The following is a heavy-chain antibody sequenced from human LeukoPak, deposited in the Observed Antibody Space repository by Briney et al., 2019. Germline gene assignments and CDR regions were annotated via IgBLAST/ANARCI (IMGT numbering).Heavy chain of an antibody. CDR2: IKQDGSEK. CDR3: AGDVPWNYGSGSLRWFDP. D-gene: IGHD3-10*01. Sequence: PGGSLRLSCAASGFTFSSYWMSWVRQAPGKGLEWVANIKQDGSEKYYVDSVKGRFTISRDDAKNSLYLQMNSLRAEDTAVYYCAGDVPWNYGSGSLRWFDPWGQGTLVTVSS. CDR1: GFTFSSYW. J-gene: IGHJ5*02. V-gene: IGHV3-7*01.